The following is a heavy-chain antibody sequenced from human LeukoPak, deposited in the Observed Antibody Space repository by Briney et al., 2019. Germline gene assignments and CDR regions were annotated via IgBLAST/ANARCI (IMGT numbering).Heavy chain of an antibody. CDR3: AKSNNESQTTVGN. CDR2: VWSDGSNR. CDR1: GFTFNTYG. Sequence: QPGGSLRLSCAASGFTFNTYGMHWVRQAPGKGLEWIAVVWSDGSNRFYADSVEGRFTISRDNSKNTLYLQMNSLRAEDTAVYYCAKSNNESQTTVGNWGQGTLVSVSS. J-gene: IGHJ4*02. V-gene: IGHV3-33*06. D-gene: IGHD1-14*01.